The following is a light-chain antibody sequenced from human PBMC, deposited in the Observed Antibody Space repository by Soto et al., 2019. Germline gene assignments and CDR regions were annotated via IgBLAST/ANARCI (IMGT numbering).Light chain of an antibody. J-gene: IGKJ5*01. CDR1: QDIRNW. V-gene: IGKV1-12*02. Sequence: DIQLTQSPSSVSASVGDRVTITCRASQDIRNWLAWYQQRPGKAPKLLIYGAASLQRGVPSRFSGSGSGTGFTLTISGLQPDDFATYYCQQANSLPSPFGQGTRLEIK. CDR2: GAA. CDR3: QQANSLPSP.